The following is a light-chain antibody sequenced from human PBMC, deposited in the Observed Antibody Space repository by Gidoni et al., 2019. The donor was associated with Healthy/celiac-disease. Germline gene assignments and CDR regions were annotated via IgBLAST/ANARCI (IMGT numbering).Light chain of an antibody. Sequence: EIVLTQSPAPMSLSPGERATLSCSASQSVSSYLAWYQQKPGQAPRLLIYDASNRATGIPARFSGSGSGTDFTITISSLEPEDFAVYFCQQRSNWPLTFGGGTKVEIK. CDR3: QQRSNWPLT. J-gene: IGKJ4*01. CDR2: DAS. V-gene: IGKV3-11*01. CDR1: QSVSSY.